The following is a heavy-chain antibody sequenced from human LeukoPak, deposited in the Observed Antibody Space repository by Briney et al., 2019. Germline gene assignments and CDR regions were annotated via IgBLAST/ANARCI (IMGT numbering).Heavy chain of an antibody. D-gene: IGHD4-17*01. CDR1: GFSFSDYY. CDR2: ISTSGRTI. CDR3: ARSRGDYYAFDI. J-gene: IGHJ3*02. Sequence: GGSLRLSCAASGFSFSDYYMTWIRQAPGKGLEWVSYISTSGRTIYYADSVKGRFTISRDNAKNSLYLQMNSLRAEDTAVYYCARSRGDYYAFDIWGQGTMVTVSS. V-gene: IGHV3-11*01.